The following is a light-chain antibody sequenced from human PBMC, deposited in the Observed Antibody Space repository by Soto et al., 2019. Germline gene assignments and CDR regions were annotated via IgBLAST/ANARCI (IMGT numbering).Light chain of an antibody. CDR2: EVS. Sequence: QSALTQPPSASGSPGQSVTISCTGTSSDVGAYNYVSWYQQLPDKAPKLIIYEVSKRPSGVPDRFSGSKSGNTASLTVSGLQAEDEADYYCTSYAGTYSFFYVFGTGTKVTVL. J-gene: IGLJ1*01. CDR1: SSDVGAYNY. V-gene: IGLV2-8*01. CDR3: TSYAGTYSFFYV.